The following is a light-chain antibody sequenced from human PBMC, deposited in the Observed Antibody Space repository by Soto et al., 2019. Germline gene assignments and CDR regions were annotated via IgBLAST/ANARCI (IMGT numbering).Light chain of an antibody. CDR1: TAAVTSGYY. CDR2: SIN. CDR3: LLYYDGAQV. Sequence: QAVVTQEPSLTVSPGETVTLTCASSTAAVTSGYYPNWFQQKPGQAPRPLIYSINNKHSWTPARFSGSLLGDKAALTLSGVQPEDEAEYYCLLYYDGAQVFGGGTKLTVL. V-gene: IGLV7-43*01. J-gene: IGLJ3*02.